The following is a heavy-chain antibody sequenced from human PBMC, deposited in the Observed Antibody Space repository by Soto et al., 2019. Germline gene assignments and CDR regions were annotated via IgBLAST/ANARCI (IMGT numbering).Heavy chain of an antibody. Sequence: EGQLVESGGGLVQPGGSLRLSCAVSGFIFSDQYMDWVRQAPGKGLEWVGRIRNKANSYTREYAASVKGRFTISRDDSKNSLYLQMNRLKTEDTDLYYCARDLAGAPYVDLWGRGTLVTVSS. V-gene: IGHV3-72*01. CDR3: ARDLAGAPYVDL. CDR1: GFIFSDQY. D-gene: IGHD1-26*01. J-gene: IGHJ2*01. CDR2: IRNKANSYTR.